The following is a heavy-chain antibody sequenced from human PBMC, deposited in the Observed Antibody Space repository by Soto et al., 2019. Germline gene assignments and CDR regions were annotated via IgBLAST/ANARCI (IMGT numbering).Heavy chain of an antibody. V-gene: IGHV1-2*04. CDR2: INPKSGGT. CDR1: GYSFTDYH. J-gene: IGHJ6*01. Sequence: ASVKVSCKASGYSFTDYHIHWVRQAPGQGLEWLGRINPKSGGTSTAQKFQGWVTMTTDTSISTASMELTRLTSDDTAIYYCARGDSPPCSNRLSSFFYNHWMDVRR. CDR3: ARGDSPPCSNRLSSFFYNHWMDV. D-gene: IGHD3-10*02.